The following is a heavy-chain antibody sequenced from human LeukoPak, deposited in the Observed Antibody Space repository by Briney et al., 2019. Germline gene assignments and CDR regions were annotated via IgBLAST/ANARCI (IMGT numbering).Heavy chain of an antibody. J-gene: IGHJ4*02. CDR1: GFTFSSYG. V-gene: IGHV3-23*01. D-gene: IGHD3-22*01. CDR3: ARSYDSSGLDDY. Sequence: GGSLRLSCAASGFTFSSYGMSWVRQAPGKGLEWVSAISGSGGSTYYADSVKGRFTISRDNSKNTLYLQMNSLRAEDTAVYYCARSYDSSGLDDYWGQGTLVTVSS. CDR2: ISGSGGST.